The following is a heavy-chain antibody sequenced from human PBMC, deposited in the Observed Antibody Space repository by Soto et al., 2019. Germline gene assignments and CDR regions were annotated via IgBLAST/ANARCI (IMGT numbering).Heavy chain of an antibody. Sequence: QVQLVQSGAAVREPGASVKVSCKTSGYNFVSNHIHWVRQTPAQGLEWMGIINPIDGSISYAQKFRGRVTVTRDTPTSSAYMELRGLTPADTAVYFCARDLFGSWTIDYWGPGTLVTVSS. J-gene: IGHJ4*02. CDR1: GYNFVSNH. D-gene: IGHD6-13*01. V-gene: IGHV1-46*01. CDR2: INPIDGSI. CDR3: ARDLFGSWTIDY.